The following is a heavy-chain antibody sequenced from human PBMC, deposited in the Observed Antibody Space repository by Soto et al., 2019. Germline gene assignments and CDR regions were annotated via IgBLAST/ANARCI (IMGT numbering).Heavy chain of an antibody. J-gene: IGHJ6*02. V-gene: IGHV3-72*01. CDR3: ARDGRRITIFGVVIHSYYGMDV. Sequence: EVQLVESGGGLVQPGGSLRLSCAASGFTFSDHYMDWVRQAPGKGLEWVGRTRNKANSYTTEYAASVKGRFTISRDDSKNSMYLQMNSLKTEDTAVYYCARDGRRITIFGVVIHSYYGMDVWGQWTTVTVSS. CDR1: GFTFSDHY. D-gene: IGHD3-3*01. CDR2: TRNKANSYTT.